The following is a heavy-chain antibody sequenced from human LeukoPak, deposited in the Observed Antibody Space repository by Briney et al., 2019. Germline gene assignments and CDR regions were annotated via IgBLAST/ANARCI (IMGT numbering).Heavy chain of an antibody. CDR2: ISNSDNDI. D-gene: IGHD6-6*01. CDR1: GFIFSDYY. V-gene: IGHV3-11*01. CDR3: ASGSSSVGY. J-gene: IGHJ4*02. Sequence: GGSLRLSCAASGFIFSDYYMSWIRQTPGKGLAWISYISNSDNDIYYAGSVKGRFTISRDNTRNSLFLQMNSLRPDDTAVYYCASGSSSVGYWGQGTLVTVS.